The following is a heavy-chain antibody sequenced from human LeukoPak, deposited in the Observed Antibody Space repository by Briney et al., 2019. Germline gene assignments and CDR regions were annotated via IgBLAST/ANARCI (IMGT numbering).Heavy chain of an antibody. J-gene: IGHJ4*02. D-gene: IGHD1-26*01. CDR1: GGSISSSSYY. V-gene: IGHV4-39*01. CDR2: IYYSGST. CDR3: ASIEGSYGKGNY. Sequence: NPSETLSLTCTVSGGSISSSSYYWGWIRQPPGKGLEWIGSIYYSGSTYYNPSLKSRVTISVDTSKNQFSLKLSSVTAADTAVYYCASIEGSYGKGNYWGQGTLVTVSS.